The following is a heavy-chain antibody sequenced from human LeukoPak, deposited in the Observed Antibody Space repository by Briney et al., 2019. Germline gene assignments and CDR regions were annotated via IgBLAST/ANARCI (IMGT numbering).Heavy chain of an antibody. D-gene: IGHD3-10*01. CDR2: ISGSGGST. CDR3: ARPMAAYYGSGIDP. J-gene: IGHJ5*02. Sequence: GGSLGLSCAASGFTFSSYAMSWVRQAPGKGLEWVSAISGSGGSTYYADSVKGRFTISRDNSKNTLYLQMNSLRAEDTAVYYCARPMAAYYGSGIDPWGQGTLVTVSS. CDR1: GFTFSSYA. V-gene: IGHV3-23*01.